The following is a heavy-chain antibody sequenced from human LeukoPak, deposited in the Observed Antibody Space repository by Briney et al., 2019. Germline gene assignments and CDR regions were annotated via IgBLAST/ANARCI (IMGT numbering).Heavy chain of an antibody. D-gene: IGHD2-15*01. CDR2: ISGSGVST. CDR3: AKGVGYCSGGSCQQFDY. Sequence: GGSLTLSCAASGFTFSTYGMSWARHPPGEGLEWLSAISGSGVSTYYADSVKGRFTISRDNSKNTLYLQMNSLRAEDTAVYYCAKGVGYCSGGSCQQFDYWGQGTLVTVSS. V-gene: IGHV3-23*01. J-gene: IGHJ4*02. CDR1: GFTFSTYG.